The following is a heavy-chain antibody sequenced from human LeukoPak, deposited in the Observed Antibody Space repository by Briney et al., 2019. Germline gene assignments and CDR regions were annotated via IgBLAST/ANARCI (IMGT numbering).Heavy chain of an antibody. CDR1: GGSISSFH. V-gene: IGHV4-59*08. D-gene: IGHD3-3*01. CDR3: ARRNVVDFWGTDYGCIDY. Sequence: SETLSLTCTVSGGSISSFHWSWIRQPPGKGLEWIGYIYYSGSTNYNPSLKSRVTISVDTSKNQFSLKLSSVTAADTAVYYCARRNVVDFWGTDYGCIDYWGQGTLVTVSS. CDR2: IYYSGST. J-gene: IGHJ4*02.